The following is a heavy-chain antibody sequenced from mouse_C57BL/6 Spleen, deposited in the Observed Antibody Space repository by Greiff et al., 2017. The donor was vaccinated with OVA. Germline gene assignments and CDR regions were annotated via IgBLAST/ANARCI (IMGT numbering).Heavy chain of an antibody. V-gene: IGHV1-55*01. J-gene: IGHJ2*01. CDR3: ARRYYGSSWDY. Sequence: QVQLQQPGAELVKPGASVKMSCKASGYTFTSYWLTWVKQRPGQGLEWIGDIYPGSGSTNYNEKFKSKATLTVDTSSSTAYMQLSSLTSEDSAVYYCARRYYGSSWDYWGQGTTLTVSS. CDR2: IYPGSGST. CDR1: GYTFTSYW. D-gene: IGHD1-1*01.